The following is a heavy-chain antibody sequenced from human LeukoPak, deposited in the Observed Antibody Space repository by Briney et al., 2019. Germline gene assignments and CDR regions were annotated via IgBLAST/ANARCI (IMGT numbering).Heavy chain of an antibody. D-gene: IGHD4-17*01. V-gene: IGHV4-39*01. Sequence: SETLSLTCTVSGCSISSSSYYWGWIRQPPGKGLEWIGSIYYSGSTYYNPSLKSRVTISVDTSKNQFSLKLSSVTAADTAVYYCARHKGYGDWDWFDPWGQGTLVTVSS. CDR2: IYYSGST. J-gene: IGHJ5*02. CDR3: ARHKGYGDWDWFDP. CDR1: GCSISSSSYY.